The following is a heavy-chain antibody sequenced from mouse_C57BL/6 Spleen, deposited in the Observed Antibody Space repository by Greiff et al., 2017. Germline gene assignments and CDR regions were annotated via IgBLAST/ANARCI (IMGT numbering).Heavy chain of an antibody. CDR2: ISDGGSYT. V-gene: IGHV5-4*01. J-gene: IGHJ2*01. Sequence: DVKLVESGGGLVKPGGSLKLSCAASGFTFSSYAMSWVRQTPEKRLEWVATISDGGSYTYYPDNVKGRFTISRDNAKNNLYLQMSHLKSEDTAMYYCARDKITTVSYFDYWGQGTTLTVSS. D-gene: IGHD1-1*01. CDR1: GFTFSSYA. CDR3: ARDKITTVSYFDY.